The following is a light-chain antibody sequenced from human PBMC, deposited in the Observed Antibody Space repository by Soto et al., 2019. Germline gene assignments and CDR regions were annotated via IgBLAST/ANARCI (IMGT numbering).Light chain of an antibody. CDR2: AAS. J-gene: IGKJ4*01. CDR3: QQSFSFPAT. V-gene: IGKV1-39*01. Sequence: DIQMTQSPSSLSASVGDRVTITCRASQSISDSFNWYPHKPGTAPKLLFYAASSLQSGVPSRFSGGGSGTDFTLTLSSLQPEDFVPYVCQQSFSFPATFGGGTKGEIK. CDR1: QSISDS.